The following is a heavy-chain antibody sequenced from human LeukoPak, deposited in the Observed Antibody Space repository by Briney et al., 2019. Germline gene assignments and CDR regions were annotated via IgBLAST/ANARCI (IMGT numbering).Heavy chain of an antibody. V-gene: IGHV4-59*01. CDR3: ARAQNHHGSGRDYYYYGMDV. CDR2: IYYSGST. J-gene: IGHJ6*02. CDR1: GGSISSYY. Sequence: SETLSLTCTVSGGSISSYYWSWIRQPPGKGLEWIGYIYYSGSTNYNPSLKSRVTIAVDTSKNQFSLKLSSVTAVDTAVYYCARAQNHHGSGRDYYYYGMDVWGQGTTVTVSS. D-gene: IGHD3-10*01.